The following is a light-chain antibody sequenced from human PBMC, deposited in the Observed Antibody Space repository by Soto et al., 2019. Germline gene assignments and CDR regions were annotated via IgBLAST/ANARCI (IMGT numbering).Light chain of an antibody. CDR2: EVS. J-gene: IGLJ1*01. Sequence: QSVLTQPPSASGSPGQSVTISCTGTSSDIGGFSFVSWYQQHPGRAPRLIIYEVSKRPSGVPDRFSGSKSDNTASLTVSGLQAEDEADYYCISYTGSNSLMVFGTGTKLTVL. V-gene: IGLV2-8*01. CDR1: SSDIGGFSF. CDR3: ISYTGSNSLMV.